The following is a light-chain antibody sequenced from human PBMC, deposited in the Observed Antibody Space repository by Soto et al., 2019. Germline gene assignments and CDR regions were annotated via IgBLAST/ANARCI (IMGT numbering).Light chain of an antibody. V-gene: IGKV3-20*01. CDR1: QSVSTSS. CDR3: LHYGSSPYT. Sequence: EIVLTQSPGTLSLSPGERATLSCRASQSVSTSSLAWYQQKPGQAPRLLIYGASNRATGIPDRVSASGSGADFTVSISRRETEDNAMYYCLHYGSSPYTFGQGTKLAIE. J-gene: IGKJ2*01. CDR2: GAS.